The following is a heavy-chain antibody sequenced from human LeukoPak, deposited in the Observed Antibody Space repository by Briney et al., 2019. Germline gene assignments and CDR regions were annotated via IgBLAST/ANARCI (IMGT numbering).Heavy chain of an antibody. D-gene: IGHD6-19*01. Sequence: GGSLRLSCAASGFMVSSYTMHWVRQAPGKGLEWVAVISYDGINKYYADSVKGRFTISRDNSKNTLYLQMNSLRAEDTAVYYCARDLSSGWLASDYWGQGTLVTVSS. CDR3: ARDLSSGWLASDY. CDR2: ISYDGINK. CDR1: GFMVSSYT. J-gene: IGHJ4*02. V-gene: IGHV3-30-3*01.